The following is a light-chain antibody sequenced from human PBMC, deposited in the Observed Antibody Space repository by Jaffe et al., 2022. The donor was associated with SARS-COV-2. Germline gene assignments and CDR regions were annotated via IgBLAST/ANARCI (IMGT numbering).Light chain of an antibody. J-gene: IGLJ2*01. CDR3: FLYYSGDLV. CDR2: DTN. V-gene: IGLV7-46*01. CDR1: TGTVTNGHY. Sequence: QPVVTQEPSVTVSPGGTVTLTCGSSTGTVTNGHYPYWFQQKRGQAPKTLIYDTNYRHSWTPARFSGSLLGGKAALTLSGAQPEDEADYFCFLYYSGDLVFGGGTKLTVL.